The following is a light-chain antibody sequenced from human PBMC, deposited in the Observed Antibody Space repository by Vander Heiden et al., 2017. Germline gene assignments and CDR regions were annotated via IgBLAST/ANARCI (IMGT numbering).Light chain of an antibody. CDR2: DAS. V-gene: IGKV1-5*01. Sequence: DIQMTQSPSTLSASVGDRVTITCRASQSISRWLAWYQRKPGKAPKLLIFDASSLESGVPSRFSGSGSGKEFTFTISSRQPDDFAPYYCQQYNSYSPGTFGQGTKVEIK. CDR3: QQYNSYSPGT. J-gene: IGKJ1*01. CDR1: QSISRW.